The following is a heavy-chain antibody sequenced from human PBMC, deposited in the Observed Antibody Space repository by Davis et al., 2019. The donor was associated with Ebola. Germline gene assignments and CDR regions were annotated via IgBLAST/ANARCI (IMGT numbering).Heavy chain of an antibody. D-gene: IGHD2-15*01. CDR3: ARDQIVVVVAATSPYYYYGLDV. V-gene: IGHV1-18*04. Sequence: ASVKVSCKASGYTFTSYGISWVRQAPGQGLEWMGRIIPNSGDTDYAQKFQGRVTMTRDTSTSTVYMELSSLRSEDTAVYYCARDQIVVVVAATSPYYYYGLDVWGQGTAVAVS. CDR1: GYTFTSYG. CDR2: IIPNSGDT. J-gene: IGHJ6*02.